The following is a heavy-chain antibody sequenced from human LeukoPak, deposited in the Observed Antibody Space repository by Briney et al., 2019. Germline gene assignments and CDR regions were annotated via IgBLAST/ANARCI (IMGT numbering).Heavy chain of an antibody. CDR3: ARRSTHATTGSDY. J-gene: IGHJ4*02. Sequence: PSETLSLTCTVSGGSISSSSHYWGWIRQPPGKGLEWIATIYLSRTTHYNPSLASRVTISLDTSKNQFSLKLGSVTAADTAVYYCARRSTHATTGSDYWGQGTLVTVSS. CDR2: IYLSRTT. V-gene: IGHV4-39*01. CDR1: GGSISSSSHY. D-gene: IGHD1-1*01.